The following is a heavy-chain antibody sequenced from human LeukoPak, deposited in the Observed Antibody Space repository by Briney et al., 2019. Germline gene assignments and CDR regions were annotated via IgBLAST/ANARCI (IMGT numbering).Heavy chain of an antibody. V-gene: IGHV3-11*04. CDR3: AELGITMIGGV. CDR2: ISYSSDTI. CDR1: GFTFSDYY. J-gene: IGHJ6*04. Sequence: GGSLRLSCAASGFTFSDYYMSRIRQAPGKGLEWVSYISYSSDTIYYTDSVKGRFTISRDNAKNSLYLRMNSLRAEDTAVYYCAELGITMIGGVWGKGTTVTISS. D-gene: IGHD3-10*02.